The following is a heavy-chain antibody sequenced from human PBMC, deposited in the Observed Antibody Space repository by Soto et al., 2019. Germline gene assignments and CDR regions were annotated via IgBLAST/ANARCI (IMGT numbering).Heavy chain of an antibody. CDR3: ARDSGYGKVYYYGMDV. V-gene: IGHV3-53*02. J-gene: IGHJ6*02. Sequence: EVQLVETGGGLIQPGGSLRLSCAASGFTVSSNYMSWVRQAPGKGLEWVSVIYSGGSTYYADSVKGRFTISRDNSKNTQYLKMNSLRAEDTAVYYCARDSGYGKVYYYGMDVWGQGTTVTVSS. D-gene: IGHD5-12*01. CDR1: GFTVSSNY. CDR2: IYSGGST.